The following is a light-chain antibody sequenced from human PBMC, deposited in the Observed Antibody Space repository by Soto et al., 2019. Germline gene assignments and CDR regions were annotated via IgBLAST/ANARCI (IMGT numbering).Light chain of an antibody. V-gene: IGKV2-28*01. CDR2: LGS. Sequence: EIVMTQSPLSLTVTPGEPASISCKSSQSLQHNDGNTLLDWYMQKPGQSPQLLIYLGSRRAPGAPDRVSGSGSGTDFTLRISTVEADDAAIYYCMQALQTPRTFSQGTKLEI. J-gene: IGKJ1*01. CDR1: QSLQHNDGNTL. CDR3: MQALQTPRT.